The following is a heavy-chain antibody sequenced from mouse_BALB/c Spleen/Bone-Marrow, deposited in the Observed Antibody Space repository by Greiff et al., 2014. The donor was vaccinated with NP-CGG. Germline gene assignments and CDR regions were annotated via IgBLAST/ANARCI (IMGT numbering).Heavy chain of an antibody. CDR3: ASVYDYGRGYAMDY. CDR1: GYAFSNYG. J-gene: IGHJ4*01. V-gene: IGHV1-80*01. Sequence: VQLQQSGAELVRPGSSVKISCKASGYAFSNYGMNWVKQRPGQGLEWIGQIYPGDGDTNYNGKFKGRITLTADKSSSTAYMQLSSLTSEDSAVYFCASVYDYGRGYAMDYWGQGTSDTVSS. D-gene: IGHD2-4*01. CDR2: IYPGDGDT.